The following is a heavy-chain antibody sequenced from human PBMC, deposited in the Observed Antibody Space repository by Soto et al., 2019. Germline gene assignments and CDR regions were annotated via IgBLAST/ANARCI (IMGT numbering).Heavy chain of an antibody. J-gene: IGHJ6*03. Sequence: QVQLVQSGAEVKKPGSSVKVSCMASGGTFSSYTISWVRQAPGQGLEWMGRIIPILGIANYAQKFQGRVTITADKSTSTAYMELSSLRSEDTAVYYCARVVGYCSSTSCPLYYYYYMDVWGKGTTVTVSS. CDR1: GGTFSSYT. V-gene: IGHV1-69*02. CDR2: IIPILGIA. D-gene: IGHD2-2*01. CDR3: ARVVGYCSSTSCPLYYYYYMDV.